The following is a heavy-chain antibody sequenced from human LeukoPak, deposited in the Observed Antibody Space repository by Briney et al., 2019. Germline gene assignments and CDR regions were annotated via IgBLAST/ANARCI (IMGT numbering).Heavy chain of an antibody. Sequence: GGSLRLSCAASGFTFSSYWMHWVRQAPGKGLVWVSRINGDGSSTSYADSVKGRFTVSRDNAKNTLSLQMNSLRAEDTAVYYCARDGTYDVAFDIWGQGTMVTVSS. D-gene: IGHD3-22*01. CDR3: ARDGTYDVAFDI. CDR2: INGDGSST. CDR1: GFTFSSYW. J-gene: IGHJ3*02. V-gene: IGHV3-74*01.